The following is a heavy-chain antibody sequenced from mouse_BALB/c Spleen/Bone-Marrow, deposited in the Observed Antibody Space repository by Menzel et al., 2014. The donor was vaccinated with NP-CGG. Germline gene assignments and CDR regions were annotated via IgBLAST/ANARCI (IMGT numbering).Heavy chain of an antibody. V-gene: IGHV1-14*01. J-gene: IGHJ4*01. CDR1: GYTFTSYV. D-gene: IGHD2-14*01. Sequence: EVQVVESGLELVKPGASVKMSCKASGYTFTSYVMHWVKQKPGQGLEWIGYINSYNDGTNYNEKFKGKATLTSDKSSSTAYMELSSLTSEDSAVYYCARLGAYYRYGYAMDYWGQGTSVTVSS. CDR3: ARLGAYYRYGYAMDY. CDR2: INSYNDGT.